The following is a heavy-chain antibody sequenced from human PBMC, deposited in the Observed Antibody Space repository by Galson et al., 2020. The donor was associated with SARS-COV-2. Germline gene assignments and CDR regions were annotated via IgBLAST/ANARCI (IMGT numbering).Heavy chain of an antibody. CDR1: GYTLTELS. CDR3: ATVFAIFGVVKLDY. CDR2: FDHEDGET. V-gene: IGHV1-24*01. J-gene: IGHJ4*02. Sequence: ASVKVSCKVSGYTLTELSMHWVRQAPGKGLEWMGGFDHEDGETIYAQKFQGRVTMTEDTSTDTAYMELSSLRSEDTAVYYCATVFAIFGVVKLDYWGQGTLVTVSS. D-gene: IGHD3-3*01.